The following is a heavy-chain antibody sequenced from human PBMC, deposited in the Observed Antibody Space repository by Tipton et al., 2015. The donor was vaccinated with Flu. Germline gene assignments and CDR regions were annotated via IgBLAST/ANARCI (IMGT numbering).Heavy chain of an antibody. Sequence: TLSLTCSASGDSIGSGYFWGWIRQPPGKGLEWIGNVHRTGSPYYNPSLRSRVIMTVDGAKNQFSLRLTSVTATDTAVYYCVRRDYSNYVSEPKNWFDPWGPGTLVTVSS. D-gene: IGHD4-11*01. CDR3: VRRDYSNYVSEPKNWFDP. CDR1: GDSIGSGYF. V-gene: IGHV4-38-2*01. CDR2: VHRTGSP. J-gene: IGHJ5*02.